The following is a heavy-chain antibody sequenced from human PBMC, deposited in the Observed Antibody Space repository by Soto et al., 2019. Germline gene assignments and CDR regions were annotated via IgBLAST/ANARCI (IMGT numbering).Heavy chain of an antibody. Sequence: GGSLRLSCAASGFTFSSYGMHWVRQSPGKGLEWVALISYDGGNKYYADSVKGRFTISRDNSKNTLYLQMNSLRAEDTAVYFCAKDHDQYQLLDDAFDIWGQRTMVTVSS. CDR2: ISYDGGNK. D-gene: IGHD2-2*01. J-gene: IGHJ3*02. CDR3: AKDHDQYQLLDDAFDI. CDR1: GFTFSSYG. V-gene: IGHV3-30*18.